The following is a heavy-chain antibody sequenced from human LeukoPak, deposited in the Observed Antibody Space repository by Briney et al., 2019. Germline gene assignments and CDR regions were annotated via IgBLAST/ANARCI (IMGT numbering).Heavy chain of an antibody. J-gene: IGHJ4*02. V-gene: IGHV4-59*01. CDR2: IYYSGST. CDR1: GGSISSYH. Sequence: SETLSLTCTVSGGSISSYHWSWIRQPPGKGLEWIGYIYYSGSTNYNPSLKSRVTISVDTSKNQFSPNLSSVTAADTAVYYCAREIPGGRLDYWGQGTLVTVSS. D-gene: IGHD1-14*01. CDR3: AREIPGGRLDY.